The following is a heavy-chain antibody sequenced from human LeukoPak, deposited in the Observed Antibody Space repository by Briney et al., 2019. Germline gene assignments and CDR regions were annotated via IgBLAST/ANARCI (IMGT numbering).Heavy chain of an antibody. CDR2: IYHSGST. CDR3: ARTVVPAATHDY. CDR1: GGSISSGGYY. J-gene: IGHJ4*02. Sequence: PSQTLSLTCTVSGGSISSGGYYWSWLRQPPGKGLEWIGYIYHSGSTYYNPSLKSRVTISVDRSKNQFSLKLSSVTAADTAVYYCARTVVPAATHDYWGQGTLVTVSS. V-gene: IGHV4-30-2*01. D-gene: IGHD2-2*01.